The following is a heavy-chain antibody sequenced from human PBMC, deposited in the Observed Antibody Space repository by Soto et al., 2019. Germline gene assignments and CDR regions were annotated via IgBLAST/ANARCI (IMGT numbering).Heavy chain of an antibody. CDR1: GGSISSGGYC. J-gene: IGHJ5*02. Sequence: SETLSLTCTVSGGSISSGGYCWSWIRQHPGKGLEWIGYIYYSGSTYYNPSLKSRVTISIDTSKNRFSLKVNSVTAADTAVYYCARRAVVAVTGSLDNWLEPWGQGILVTVSS. D-gene: IGHD2-21*01. CDR3: ARRAVVAVTGSLDNWLEP. V-gene: IGHV4-31*03. CDR2: IYYSGST.